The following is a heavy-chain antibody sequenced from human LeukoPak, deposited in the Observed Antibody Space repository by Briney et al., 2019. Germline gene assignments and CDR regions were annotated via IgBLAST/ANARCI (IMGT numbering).Heavy chain of an antibody. CDR1: GFTVITNY. CDR2: IYSGDRT. CDR3: ARAGNYYYSSGYYSHFDY. Sequence: GGSLRLSCAASGFTVITNYMSWVRQAPGKGLEWVSVIYSGDRTYYADSVKGRFTISRDNSKNTLYLQMNSLRAEDTAVYYCARAGNYYYSSGYYSHFDYWGQGTLVTVSS. D-gene: IGHD3-22*01. J-gene: IGHJ4*02. V-gene: IGHV3-53*01.